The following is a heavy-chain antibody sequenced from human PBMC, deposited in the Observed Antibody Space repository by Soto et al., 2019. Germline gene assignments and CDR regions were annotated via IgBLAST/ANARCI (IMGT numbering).Heavy chain of an antibody. CDR2: ISYDGSNK. D-gene: IGHD2-15*01. CDR3: ARDQKAVHCSGGSCHYYYGMDV. J-gene: IGHJ6*02. V-gene: IGHV3-30-3*01. CDR1: GFTFSNHS. Sequence: QVQLVESGGGVVQPGTSLRLSCTASGFTFSNHSMHWVRQAPGKGLEWVAVISYDGSNKYYADSGKGRFTISRDNSKNTLYVQMNSLRAEDTAVYYCARDQKAVHCSGGSCHYYYGMDVWGQGTTVTVSS.